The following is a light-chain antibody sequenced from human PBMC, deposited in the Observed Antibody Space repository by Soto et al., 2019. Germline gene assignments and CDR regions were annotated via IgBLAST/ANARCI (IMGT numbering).Light chain of an antibody. V-gene: IGLV2-8*01. CDR2: EVS. CDR3: SSYAGSNIF. CDR1: SSDVGGYNY. Sequence: QSALTQPPSASGSPGQSVTISCTGTSSDVGGYNYVSWYQQHPGKAPKLMIYEVSKRPSGVPDRFSGSKSGNTASLTVSGLQADDEADYYCSSYAGSNIFFGGGTKVTVL. J-gene: IGLJ2*01.